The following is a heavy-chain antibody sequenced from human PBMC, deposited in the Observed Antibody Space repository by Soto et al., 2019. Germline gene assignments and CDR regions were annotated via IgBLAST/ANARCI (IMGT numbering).Heavy chain of an antibody. Sequence: GSRLISCVASGFTFDNFAMAWFRQAPGKGLEWVSGVSGTAGGTYYADSVKGLFTISRDNSKNTLYMQMNSLRPEDSAVYYCAKEIVKYYYSSAGTYFDAWGRGTLVTVS. D-gene: IGHD3-22*01. CDR3: AKEIVKYYYSSAGTYFDA. CDR1: GFTFDNFA. J-gene: IGHJ4*02. V-gene: IGHV3-23*01. CDR2: VSGTAGGT.